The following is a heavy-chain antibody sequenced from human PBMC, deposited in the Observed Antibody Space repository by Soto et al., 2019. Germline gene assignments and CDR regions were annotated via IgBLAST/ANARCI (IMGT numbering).Heavy chain of an antibody. V-gene: IGHV4-30-4*01. Sequence: QVQLQESGPGLVKPSQTLSLTCTVSGGSISSGDYYWSWIRQPPGKGLEWIGYIYYSGSTYYNPSLKSRVTISVDTPKNQFSLKLSSVTAADTAVYYCARAGITGTTSYYYGMDVWGQGTTVTVSS. CDR3: ARAGITGTTSYYYGMDV. CDR2: IYYSGST. D-gene: IGHD1-7*01. CDR1: GGSISSGDYY. J-gene: IGHJ6*02.